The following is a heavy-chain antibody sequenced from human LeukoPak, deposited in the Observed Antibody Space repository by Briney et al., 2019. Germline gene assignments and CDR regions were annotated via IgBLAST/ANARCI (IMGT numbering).Heavy chain of an antibody. CDR3: ARDDQQLLDAFDI. Sequence: PGGSLRLSCAASGFTFSHYWMSWVRQAPGKGLEWVSVIYSGGSTYYADSVKGRFTISGDNSKNTLYLQMNSLRAEDTAVYYCARDDQQLLDAFDIWGQGTMVTVSS. CDR1: GFTFSHYW. D-gene: IGHD6-13*01. J-gene: IGHJ3*02. V-gene: IGHV3-66*01. CDR2: IYSGGST.